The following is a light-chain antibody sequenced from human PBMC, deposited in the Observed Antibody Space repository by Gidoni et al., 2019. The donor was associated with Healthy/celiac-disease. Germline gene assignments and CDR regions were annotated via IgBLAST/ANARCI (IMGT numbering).Light chain of an antibody. J-gene: IGLJ3*02. CDR3: SSYTSSSTFWV. CDR1: SSDVGGYNY. V-gene: IGLV2-14*01. CDR2: EVS. Sequence: QSALTQPASVSGSPGQSITISCTGTSSDVGGYNYVPWYQQHPGKAPKLMIYEVSNRPSGVYNRFSGSKSGNTASLTISGLQAEDEADYYCSSYTSSSTFWVFGGGTKLTVL.